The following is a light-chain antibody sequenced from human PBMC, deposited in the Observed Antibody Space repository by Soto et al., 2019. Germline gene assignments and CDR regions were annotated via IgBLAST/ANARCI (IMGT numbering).Light chain of an antibody. CDR2: GAS. Sequence: EIVLTQSPATLSLSPGERATLSCRASQSVTDNYLAWYQQKPGQAPRLVISGASSRTSGIPDRFSASGSGTDFTLTISRLEPEDFAVYYCQQHGRSITFGGGTRVE. CDR1: QSVTDNY. V-gene: IGKV3-20*01. J-gene: IGKJ4*01. CDR3: QQHGRSIT.